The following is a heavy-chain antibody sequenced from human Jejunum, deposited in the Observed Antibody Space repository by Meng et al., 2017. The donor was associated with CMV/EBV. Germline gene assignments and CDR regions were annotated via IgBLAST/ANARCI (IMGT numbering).Heavy chain of an antibody. CDR3: AKDQKEKAAISPGYNAMDV. CDR2: IRYDATNK. Sequence: NTYGMHWVRQAPGKGLEWVAFIRYDATNKYYTDSVKGRFTISRDSSTSTLYLQMNSLRAEDTAVFYCAKDQKEKAAISPGYNAMDVWGQGTTVTVSS. V-gene: IGHV3-30*02. CDR1: NTYG. J-gene: IGHJ6*02. D-gene: IGHD6-25*01.